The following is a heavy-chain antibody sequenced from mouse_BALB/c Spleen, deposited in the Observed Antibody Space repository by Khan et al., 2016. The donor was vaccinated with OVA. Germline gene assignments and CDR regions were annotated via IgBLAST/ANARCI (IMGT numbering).Heavy chain of an antibody. Sequence: MQLEESGPELVKPGASVKISCKASGYSFTGYFMNWVMQSHGKSLEWIGRINPHIGETLYNQKFKGKATLTVDESSRTVHMELRSLASEDSVVYYCARKNGSDFDYWGQGTTLTVSS. CDR1: GYSFTGYF. J-gene: IGHJ2*01. D-gene: IGHD1-1*01. CDR2: INPHIGET. V-gene: IGHV1-20*02. CDR3: ARKNGSDFDY.